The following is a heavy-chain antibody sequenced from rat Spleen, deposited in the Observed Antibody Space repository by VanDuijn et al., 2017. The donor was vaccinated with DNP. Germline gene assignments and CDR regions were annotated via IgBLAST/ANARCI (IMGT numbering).Heavy chain of an antibody. J-gene: IGHJ4*01. CDR3: AREADTGYAMDA. CDR1: GFSLTSYN. V-gene: IGHV2-41*01. D-gene: IGHD4-1*01. CDR2: IWNTGGT. Sequence: QVQLKESGPGLVQPSQTLSLTCTIAGFSLTSYNVHWVRQPPGKGLEWMGVIWNTGGTRYNSALKSRLSIRKDTSKSQVFLKMNRLQTEDTATYYGAREADTGYAMDAWGQGTSVTVSS.